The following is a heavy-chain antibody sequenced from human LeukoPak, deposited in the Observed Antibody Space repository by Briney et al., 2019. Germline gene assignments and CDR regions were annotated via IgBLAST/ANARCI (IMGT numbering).Heavy chain of an antibody. D-gene: IGHD2-15*01. CDR2: MYTSGST. J-gene: IGHJ5*02. CDR1: GGSISSYY. V-gene: IGHV4-4*07. CDR3: ARVTDLGYCSGGSCYDGWFDP. Sequence: PSETLSLTCTVSGGSISSYYWSWIRQPAGKGLEWIGRMYTSGSTNYNPSLTSRVTISVDKSKNQFSLKLSSVTAADTAVYYCARVTDLGYCSGGSCYDGWFDPWGQGTLVTVSS.